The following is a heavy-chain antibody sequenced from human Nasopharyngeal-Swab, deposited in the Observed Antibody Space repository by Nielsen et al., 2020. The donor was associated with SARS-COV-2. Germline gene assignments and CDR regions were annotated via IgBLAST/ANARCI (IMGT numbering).Heavy chain of an antibody. CDR2: IWYGGSEK. J-gene: IGHJ4*02. D-gene: IGHD3-22*01. V-gene: IGHV3-33*01. CDR3: GRDRYYDSSGFDY. Sequence: GESLKISCAASGFTFNNYGMHWVRQAPGKGLGWVAVIWYGGSEKHYADSVRGRFTISRDNPKNTLYLQMNSLRAEDTAIYYCGRDRYYDSSGFDYWGQGTLVSVSS. CDR1: GFTFNNYG.